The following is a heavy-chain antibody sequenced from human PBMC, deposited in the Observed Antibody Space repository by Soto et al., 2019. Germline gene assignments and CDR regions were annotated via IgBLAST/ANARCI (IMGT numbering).Heavy chain of an antibody. Sequence: GESLKISCKGSGYSFTSYWIGWVRQMPGKGLEWMGIIYPGDSDTRYSRSFQGQVTISAAKSISTAYLQLSSLKASDTAMYYCASFGATRQDDDFDTWGQGTMVTVSS. CDR2: IYPGDSDT. D-gene: IGHD6-6*01. CDR1: GYSFTSYW. V-gene: IGHV5-51*01. J-gene: IGHJ3*02. CDR3: ASFGATRQDDDFDT.